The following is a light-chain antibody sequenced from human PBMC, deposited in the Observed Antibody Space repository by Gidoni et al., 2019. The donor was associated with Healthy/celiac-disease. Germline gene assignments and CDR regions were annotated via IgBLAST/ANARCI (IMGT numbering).Light chain of an antibody. J-gene: IGKJ1*01. V-gene: IGKV3-20*01. CDR2: GAS. CDR1: QSVSSSY. Sequence: EIVLTQSPGTLSLSPGERATLSFRASQSVSSSYLAWYQQKPGQAPRLLIYGASSRATGIPDRFSGSGSGTDFTRTISRLEPEDFAVYYCQKYGSSRTFGQGTKVEIK. CDR3: QKYGSSRT.